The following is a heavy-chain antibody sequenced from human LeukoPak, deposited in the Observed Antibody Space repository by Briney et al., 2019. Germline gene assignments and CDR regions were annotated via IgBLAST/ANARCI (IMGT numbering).Heavy chain of an antibody. CDR1: GFTFGSYS. CDR2: VSTSGSYI. Sequence: GGSLRLSCAVSGFTFGSYSMNWVRQAPGKGLEWVSFVSTSGSYIYYADSVKGRFTISRDNAKNSLYLQMNSLRAEDTAVYYCVRAGDLGYYYYGMDVWGQGTTVTVSS. V-gene: IGHV3-21*01. D-gene: IGHD4-17*01. J-gene: IGHJ6*02. CDR3: VRAGDLGYYYYGMDV.